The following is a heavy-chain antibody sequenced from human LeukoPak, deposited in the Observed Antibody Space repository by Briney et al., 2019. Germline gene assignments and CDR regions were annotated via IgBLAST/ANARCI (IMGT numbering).Heavy chain of an antibody. CDR1: GGTFSSYA. CDR2: IIPIFGTA. Sequence: ASVKVSCKASGGTFSSYAISWVRQAPGQGLEWMGGIIPIFGTANYAQKFQGRVTITADESTSTAYMELSSLRSEDTAVYYCARTSGITIFGVVAILSEYYFDYWGQGTLVTVSS. CDR3: ARTSGITIFGVVAILSEYYFDY. D-gene: IGHD3-3*01. V-gene: IGHV1-69*13. J-gene: IGHJ4*02.